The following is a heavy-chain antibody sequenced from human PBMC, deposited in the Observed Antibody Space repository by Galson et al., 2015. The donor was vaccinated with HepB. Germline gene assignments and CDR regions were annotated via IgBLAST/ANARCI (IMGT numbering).Heavy chain of an antibody. J-gene: IGHJ5*02. D-gene: IGHD2-2*01. CDR2: ISSSSSYT. Sequence: SLRLSCAASGFTFSDYYMSWIRQAPGKGLEWVSYISSSSSYTNYADSVKGRFTISRDNAKNSLYLQMNSLRAEDTAVYYCARDRGCSSTSCYRGWSTTYNWFDPWGQGTLVTVSS. CDR3: ARDRGCSSTSCYRGWSTTYNWFDP. V-gene: IGHV3-11*05. CDR1: GFTFSDYY.